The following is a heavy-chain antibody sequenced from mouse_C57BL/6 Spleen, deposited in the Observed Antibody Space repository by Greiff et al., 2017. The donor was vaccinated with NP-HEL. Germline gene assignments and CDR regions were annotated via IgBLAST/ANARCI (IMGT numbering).Heavy chain of an antibody. CDR1: GFTFSDYY. CDR3: AREQLGRLAY. J-gene: IGHJ3*01. V-gene: IGHV5-16*01. Sequence: EVQLVESEGGLVQPGSSMKLSCTASGFTFSDYYMAWVRQVPEKGLEWVANINYDGSSTYYLDSLKSRFIISRDNAKNILYLQMSSLKSEDTATYYCAREQLGRLAYWGQGTLVTVSA. CDR2: INYDGSST. D-gene: IGHD4-1*02.